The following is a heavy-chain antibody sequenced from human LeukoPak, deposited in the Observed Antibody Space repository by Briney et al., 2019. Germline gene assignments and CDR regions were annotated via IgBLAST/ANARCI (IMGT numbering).Heavy chain of an antibody. J-gene: IGHJ4*02. CDR3: ARVKAAALVAIDY. V-gene: IGHV3-7*01. CDR2: IKQDGSEK. Sequence: GGSLRLSCAASGFTFSSYWMSWVRQAPGKGLEWVANIKQDGSEKYYVDSVKGRFTISRDSTKNSLFLQMNSLRAEDTAVYYCARVKAAALVAIDYWGQGTLVTVSS. D-gene: IGHD6-13*01. CDR1: GFTFSSYW.